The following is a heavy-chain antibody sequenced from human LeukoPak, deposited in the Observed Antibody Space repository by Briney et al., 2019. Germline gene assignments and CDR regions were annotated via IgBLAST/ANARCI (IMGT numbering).Heavy chain of an antibody. Sequence: SETLSLTCTVSGGSINSSDHYWAWIRQPPGKGLEWIGSKYYSGDTYYSPSLKSRVTISVDTSRNKFALKLNSVTAADTAVYFCARHRLEGDTFDVWGQGTKVTVSS. D-gene: IGHD3-3*01. J-gene: IGHJ3*01. CDR2: KYYSGDT. V-gene: IGHV4-39*01. CDR3: ARHRLEGDTFDV. CDR1: GGSINSSDHY.